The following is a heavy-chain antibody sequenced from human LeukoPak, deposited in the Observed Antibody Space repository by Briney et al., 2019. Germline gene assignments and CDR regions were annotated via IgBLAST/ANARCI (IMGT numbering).Heavy chain of an antibody. CDR3: AGVDGTLSHNFYMDV. J-gene: IGHJ6*03. CDR2: ISSGGSTI. V-gene: IGHV3-48*04. CDR1: GMTFSDYS. D-gene: IGHD5-24*01. Sequence: PGGSLRLSCEGFGMTFSDYSMNWVRQAPGKGLEWISFISSGGSTIYYAGSVKGRFTISRDNARNTLSLEMNSLRGDDTALYYCAGVDGTLSHNFYMDVWGKGSTVTVSS.